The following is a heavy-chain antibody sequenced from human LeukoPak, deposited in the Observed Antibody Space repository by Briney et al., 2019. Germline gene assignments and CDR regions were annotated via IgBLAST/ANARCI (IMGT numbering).Heavy chain of an antibody. D-gene: IGHD3-22*01. CDR1: GYTFTSYA. V-gene: IGHV1-3*01. CDR2: INAGNGNT. Sequence: ASVKVSCKASGYTFTSYAMHWVRQAPGQRLECMGWINAGNGNTKYSQKFQGRVTITRDTSASTAYMELSSLRSEDTAVYYCARDHNYDSSGYYHNFDYWGQGTLVTVSS. CDR3: ARDHNYDSSGYYHNFDY. J-gene: IGHJ4*02.